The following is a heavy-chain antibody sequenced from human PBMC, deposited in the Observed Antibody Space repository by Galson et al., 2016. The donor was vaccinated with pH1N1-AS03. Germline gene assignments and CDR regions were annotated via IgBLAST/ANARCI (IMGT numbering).Heavy chain of an antibody. D-gene: IGHD4-17*01. J-gene: IGHJ5*02. CDR1: GFSLSTSGVG. CDR3: SRAYYGDFADWFDP. Sequence: PALVKPTPTLTLTCTFPGFSLSTSGVGVGWIRQAPGKALDWLAIIYWNDDIRYSQSLRNRLTITKDTSKSQVVLTMTNMDPVDTATYFCSRAYYGDFADWFDPWGQGTLVTVSS. V-gene: IGHV2-5*01. CDR2: IYWNDDI.